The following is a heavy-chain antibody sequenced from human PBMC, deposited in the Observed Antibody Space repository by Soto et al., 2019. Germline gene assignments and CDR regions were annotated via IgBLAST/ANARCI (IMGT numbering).Heavy chain of an antibody. CDR1: GGTFSSYA. CDR3: ASRSRYYYDSSGYYYGGDY. D-gene: IGHD3-22*01. CDR2: IIPIFGTA. Sequence: GASVKVSCKASGGTFSSYAISWVRQAPGQGLEWMGGIIPIFGTANYAQKFQGRVTITADESTSTAYMELSSLRSEDTAVYYCASRSRYYYDSSGYYYGGDYWGQGTLVTVSS. J-gene: IGHJ4*02. V-gene: IGHV1-69*13.